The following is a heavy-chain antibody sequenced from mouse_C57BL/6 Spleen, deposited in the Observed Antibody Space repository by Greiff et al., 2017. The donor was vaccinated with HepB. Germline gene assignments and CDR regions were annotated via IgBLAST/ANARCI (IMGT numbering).Heavy chain of an antibody. CDR1: GFTFSDYY. Sequence: DVKLVESEGGLVQPGSSMKLSCTASGFTFSDYYMAWVRQVPEKGLEWVANINYDGSSTYYLDSLKSRFIISRDNAKNILYLQMSSLKSEDTATYYCARGRSYFDYWGQGTTLTVSS. J-gene: IGHJ2*01. CDR3: ARGRSYFDY. CDR2: INYDGSST. V-gene: IGHV5-16*01.